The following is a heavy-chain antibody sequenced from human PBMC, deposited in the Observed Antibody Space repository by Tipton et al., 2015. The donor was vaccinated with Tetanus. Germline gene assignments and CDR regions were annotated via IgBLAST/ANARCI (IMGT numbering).Heavy chain of an antibody. V-gene: IGHV4-34*01. CDR3: ARSIPAGPVWPYEH. CDR2: IQRGGST. Sequence: LRLSCAATGFTFSDYYMSWIRQAPGKGLEWIGEIQRGGSTNYNPSLKSRVSMSLDTSKNQISLRLTSVTAADTAVYYCARSIPAGPVWPYEHWGQGTLVTVSS. D-gene: IGHD2-21*01. CDR1: GFTFSDYY. J-gene: IGHJ4*02.